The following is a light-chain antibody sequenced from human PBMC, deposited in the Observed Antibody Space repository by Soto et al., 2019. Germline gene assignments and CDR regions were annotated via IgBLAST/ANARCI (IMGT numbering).Light chain of an antibody. CDR2: DAS. CDR1: RGISSN. CDR3: HKYNNWPPWT. Sequence: PGERATLSCRASRGISSNLAWYQQKPGQAPRLLIYDASTRATGIPDRFSGSGSGTEFTLTISRLQSEDFAVYYCHKYNNWPPWTFGQGTKVDIK. V-gene: IGKV3-15*01. J-gene: IGKJ1*01.